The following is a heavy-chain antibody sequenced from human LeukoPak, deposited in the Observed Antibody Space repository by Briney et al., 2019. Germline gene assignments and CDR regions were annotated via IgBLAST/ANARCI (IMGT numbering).Heavy chain of an antibody. CDR1: GSTFTSYG. D-gene: IGHD3-22*01. CDR3: ARPRHYYDSSGYYWFYDAFDI. CDR2: ISAYNGNT. V-gene: IGHV1-18*01. J-gene: IGHJ3*02. Sequence: VQVSCKASGSTFTSYGISWVRQAPGQGLEWMGWISAYNGNTNYAQKLQGRVTMTTDTSTSTAYMELRSLRSDDTAVYYCARPRHYYDSSGYYWFYDAFDIWGQGTMVTVSS.